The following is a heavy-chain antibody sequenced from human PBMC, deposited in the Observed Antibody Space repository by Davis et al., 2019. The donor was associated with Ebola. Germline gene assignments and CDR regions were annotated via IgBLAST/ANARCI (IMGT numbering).Heavy chain of an antibody. Sequence: MPSETLSLTCTVSGGSISSSSYYWGWIRQPPGKGLEWIGSVYSSGHTDRNPSLKSRVTISIDTSKNQFFLRLNSVSAADTAVYYCARRGQYLEDSLFDPWGQGTLVTVFS. CDR2: VYSSGHT. V-gene: IGHV4-39*07. CDR1: GGSISSSSYY. D-gene: IGHD2-15*01. J-gene: IGHJ5*02. CDR3: ARRGQYLEDSLFDP.